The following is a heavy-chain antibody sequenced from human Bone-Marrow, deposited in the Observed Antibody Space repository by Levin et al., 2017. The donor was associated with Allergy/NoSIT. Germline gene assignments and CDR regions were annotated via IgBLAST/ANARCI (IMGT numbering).Heavy chain of an antibody. J-gene: IGHJ4*02. Sequence: GGSLRLSCVASGLTFSSYWMSWVRQAPGKGLEWVANIKTDGSEKYYVDSVKGRFTISRDNGKNSLYLQMDSLRVEDTAVYYCTRDYSRLGAYWGQGTLVTVSS. V-gene: IGHV3-7*01. CDR1: GLTFSSYW. CDR2: IKTDGSEK. D-gene: IGHD3-16*01. CDR3: TRDYSRLGAY.